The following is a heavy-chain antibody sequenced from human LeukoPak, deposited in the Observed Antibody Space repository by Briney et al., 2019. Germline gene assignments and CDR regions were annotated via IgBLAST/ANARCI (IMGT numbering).Heavy chain of an antibody. V-gene: IGHV3-7*01. D-gene: IGHD4-17*01. Sequence: GGSLRLSCAASGFTFRSCWMSWVRRAPGKGLEWVANINQDGSEKNYVDSVKGRFTIFRDNPKNSLYLEMDSLRVEDTAVYYCAREYDYGDPGIDYWGQGALVTVSS. J-gene: IGHJ4*02. CDR2: INQDGSEK. CDR1: GFTFRSCW. CDR3: AREYDYGDPGIDY.